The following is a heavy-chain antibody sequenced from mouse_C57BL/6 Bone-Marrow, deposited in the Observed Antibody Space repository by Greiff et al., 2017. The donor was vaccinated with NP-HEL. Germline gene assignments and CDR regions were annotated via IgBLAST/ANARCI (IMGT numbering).Heavy chain of an antibody. V-gene: IGHV1-64*01. CDR2: IHPNSGST. J-gene: IGHJ3*01. Sequence: QVQLQQPGAELVKPGASVKLSCKASGYTFTSYWMHWVKQRPGQGLEWIGMIHPNSGSTNYNETFKSKATLTVDKSSSTAYMQLSSLTSEDSAVYYCARLDYYGSSYPAWFAYWGQGTLVTVSA. CDR3: ARLDYYGSSYPAWFAY. D-gene: IGHD1-1*01. CDR1: GYTFTSYW.